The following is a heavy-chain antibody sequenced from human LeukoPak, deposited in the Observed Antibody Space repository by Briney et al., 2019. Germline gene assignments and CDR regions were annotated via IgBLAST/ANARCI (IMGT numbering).Heavy chain of an antibody. Sequence: GGSLRLSCAASGFTFSSYSMNWVRQAPGKGLEWVSSISSSSSYIYYADSVKGRFTISRDNAKDSLYLQMNSLRAEDTAVYYCARELSCSGGSCYSYFDYWGQGTLVTVSS. V-gene: IGHV3-21*04. D-gene: IGHD2-15*01. CDR2: ISSSSSYI. CDR3: ARELSCSGGSCYSYFDY. CDR1: GFTFSSYS. J-gene: IGHJ4*02.